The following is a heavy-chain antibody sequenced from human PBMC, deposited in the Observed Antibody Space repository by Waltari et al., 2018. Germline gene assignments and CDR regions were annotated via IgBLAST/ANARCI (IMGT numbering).Heavy chain of an antibody. CDR2: IIPIFGTA. J-gene: IGHJ4*02. D-gene: IGHD5-12*01. CDR1: GYTLTELS. CDR3: AWGSGYDPFDY. Sequence: QVQLVQSGAEVKKPGASVKVSCKVSGYTLTELSMHWVRQAPGQGLEWMGRIIPIFGTANYAQKFQGRVTITADKSTSTAYMELSSLRSEDTAVYYCAWGSGYDPFDYWGQGTLVTVSS. V-gene: IGHV1-69*13.